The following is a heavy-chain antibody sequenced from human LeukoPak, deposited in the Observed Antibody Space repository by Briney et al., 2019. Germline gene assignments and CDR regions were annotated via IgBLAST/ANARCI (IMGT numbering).Heavy chain of an antibody. CDR2: IKQDGSEK. V-gene: IGHV3-7*01. D-gene: IGHD5-12*01. J-gene: IGHJ4*02. CDR3: ARGPLKRGYSGYDKVDY. CDR1: GFTFNNYW. Sequence: GGSLRLSCAASGFTFNNYWMSWVRQAPGKGLEWVANIKQDGSEKYYVDSVKGRFTISRDNAKNSLYLQMNSLRDEDTAVYYCARGPLKRGYSGYDKVDYWGQGTLVTVSS.